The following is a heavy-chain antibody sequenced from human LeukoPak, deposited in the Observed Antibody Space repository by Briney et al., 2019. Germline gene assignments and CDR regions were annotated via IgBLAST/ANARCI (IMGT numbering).Heavy chain of an antibody. V-gene: IGHV4-59*01. CDR3: ARSTWRGACPDP. Sequence: SETLSLTCTVSGGSIRSYYWSWIRQPPGKGLEWIGYVYHSGDTDYNPSLKSRVTISVDTSVNQFSLKLSSVTAADTAVYYCARSTWRGACPDPWGQGTLVTVSS. D-gene: IGHD3-10*01. J-gene: IGHJ5*02. CDR1: GGSIRSYY. CDR2: VYHSGDT.